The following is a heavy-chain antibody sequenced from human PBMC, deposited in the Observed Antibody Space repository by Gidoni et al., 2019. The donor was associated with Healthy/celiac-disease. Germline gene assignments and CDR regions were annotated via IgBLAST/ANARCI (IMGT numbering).Heavy chain of an antibody. CDR1: GGSISSSSYY. Sequence: QLQLQESGPGLVKPSETLSLTCTVSGGSISSSSYYWGWIRQPPGKGLEWIGSIYYSGSTYYNPSLKSRVTISVDTSKNQFSLKLSSVTAADTAVYYCARRQGYCSGGSCTYYFDYWGQGTLVTVSS. CDR2: IYYSGST. J-gene: IGHJ4*02. V-gene: IGHV4-39*01. D-gene: IGHD2-15*01. CDR3: ARRQGYCSGGSCTYYFDY.